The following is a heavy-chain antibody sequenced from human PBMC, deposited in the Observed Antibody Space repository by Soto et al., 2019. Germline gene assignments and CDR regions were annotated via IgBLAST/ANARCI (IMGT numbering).Heavy chain of an antibody. CDR3: AVSWIQLWESDY. D-gene: IGHD5-18*01. V-gene: IGHV1-2*02. CDR1: GGTFSSYA. CDR2: VNPNSGGT. Sequence: GASVKVSCKASGGTFSSYAISWVRQAPGQGLEWMGWVNPNSGGTNYAQKFQGRVTMTRDTSISTAYMELSRLRSDDTAVYYRAVSWIQLWESDYWGQGTLVTVSS. J-gene: IGHJ4*02.